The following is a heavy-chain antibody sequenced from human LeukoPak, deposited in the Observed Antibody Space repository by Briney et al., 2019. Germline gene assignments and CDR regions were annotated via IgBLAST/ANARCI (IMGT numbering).Heavy chain of an antibody. D-gene: IGHD2-15*01. CDR1: GFTFSDYY. CDR2: ISSSSSYT. CDR3: ARVLCSGGSCYSGWFDP. Sequence: GGSLRVSCAASGFTFSDYYMSWIRQAPGKGLEWVSYISSSSSYTNYADSVKGRFTISRDNAKNSLYLQMNSLRAEDTAVYYCARVLCSGGSCYSGWFDPWGQGALVTVSS. V-gene: IGHV3-11*03. J-gene: IGHJ5*02.